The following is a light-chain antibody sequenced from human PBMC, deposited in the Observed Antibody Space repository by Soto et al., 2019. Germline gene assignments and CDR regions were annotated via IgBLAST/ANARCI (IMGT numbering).Light chain of an antibody. CDR1: SSDVGGHNY. V-gene: IGLV2-14*03. Sequence: QSALTQVASVSASPGQSITISCTGTSSDVGGHNYVSWYQQHPGKAPKLMIYNVDYRPSGVSNRFSGSKSGNTASLTISGLQADDEGYYYCSSYADSSTVVFGGGTKVTVL. J-gene: IGLJ2*01. CDR3: SSYADSSTVV. CDR2: NVD.